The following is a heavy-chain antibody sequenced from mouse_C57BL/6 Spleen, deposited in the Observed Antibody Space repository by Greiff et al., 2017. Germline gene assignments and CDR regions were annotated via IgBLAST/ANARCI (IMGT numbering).Heavy chain of an antibody. Sequence: QVQLQQSGAELVRPGASVKLSCKASGYTFTDSYINWVKQRPGQGLEWIARIYPGSGNPYYNEKFKGKATLTAEKSSSTAYMQLSSLTSEDSAVYFCARDYYGSSYVGFAYWGQGTLVTVSA. CDR1: GYTFTDSY. CDR2: IYPGSGNP. D-gene: IGHD1-1*01. V-gene: IGHV1-76*01. J-gene: IGHJ3*01. CDR3: ARDYYGSSYVGFAY.